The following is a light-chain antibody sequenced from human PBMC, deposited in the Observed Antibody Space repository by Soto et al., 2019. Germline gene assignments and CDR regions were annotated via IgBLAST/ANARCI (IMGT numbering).Light chain of an antibody. J-gene: IGLJ2*01. V-gene: IGLV3-21*02. CDR3: QVWDSSTDHRI. CDR1: NIGSKS. Sequence: SYELTQPPSVSVAPGQTARITCGGDNIGSKSVHWYQQKPGQAPVLVVYDDSERPSGIPERFSGSNSGNTATLTISRVEAGNEADYYCQVWDSSTDHRIFGGGTKVTVL. CDR2: DDS.